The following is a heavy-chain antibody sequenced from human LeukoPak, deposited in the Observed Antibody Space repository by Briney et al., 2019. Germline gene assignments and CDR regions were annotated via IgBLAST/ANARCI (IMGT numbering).Heavy chain of an antibody. Sequence: GGSLSLSCAASGFTFSDYYMSWIRQAQGKGLVGVTYISSSVSTIYYADSVKGRFTISRDNAKNSLYLQMNSLRAEDTAVYYCARVPNYDFWSGYSLGAFDIWGQGTMVTVSS. J-gene: IGHJ3*02. D-gene: IGHD3-3*01. CDR3: ARVPNYDFWSGYSLGAFDI. CDR2: ISSSVSTI. CDR1: GFTFSDYY. V-gene: IGHV3-11*01.